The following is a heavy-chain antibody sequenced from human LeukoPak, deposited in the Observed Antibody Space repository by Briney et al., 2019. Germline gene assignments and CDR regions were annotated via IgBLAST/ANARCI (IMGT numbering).Heavy chain of an antibody. J-gene: IGHJ5*02. Sequence: PGGSLRLSCAASGFTFSSYGMSWVRQAPGKGLEWVSAISGSGGSTYYADSVKGRFTISRDNAKNSLYLQMNSLRAEDTAVYYCARASGIVGATMSPDWFDPWGQGTLVTVSS. CDR1: GFTFSSYG. V-gene: IGHV3-23*01. CDR3: ARASGIVGATMSPDWFDP. D-gene: IGHD1-26*01. CDR2: ISGSGGST.